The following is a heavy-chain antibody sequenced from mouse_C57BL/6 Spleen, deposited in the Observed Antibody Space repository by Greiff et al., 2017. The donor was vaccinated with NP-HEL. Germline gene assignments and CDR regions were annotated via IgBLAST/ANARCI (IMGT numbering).Heavy chain of an antibody. CDR1: GFTFSNYW. D-gene: IGHD2-3*01. V-gene: IGHV6-3*01. Sequence: EVKVVESGGGLVQPGGSMKLSCVASGFTFSNYWMNWVRQSPEKGLEWVAQIRLKSDNYATHYAESVKGRFTISRDDSKSSVDLQMNNLRAEDTGIYYCTYDGYYDYWGQGTTLTVSS. CDR3: TYDGYYDY. CDR2: IRLKSDNYAT. J-gene: IGHJ2*01.